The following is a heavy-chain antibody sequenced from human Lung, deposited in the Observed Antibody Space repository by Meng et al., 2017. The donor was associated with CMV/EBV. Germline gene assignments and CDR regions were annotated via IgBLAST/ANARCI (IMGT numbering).Heavy chain of an antibody. CDR1: GFTFSSYA. V-gene: IGHV3-30-3*01. CDR2: ISYDGSNK. D-gene: IGHD2-2*01. J-gene: IGHJ4*02. Sequence: VALVGSGGGVVQTGRSLRLSCAASGFTFSSYAVHWVRQAPGKGLEWVAVISYDGSNKYYADSVKGRFTISRDNSKNTLYLQMNSLRAEDTAVYYCARDQMEGVVVPAAMGYWGQGTLVTVSS. CDR3: ARDQMEGVVVPAAMGY.